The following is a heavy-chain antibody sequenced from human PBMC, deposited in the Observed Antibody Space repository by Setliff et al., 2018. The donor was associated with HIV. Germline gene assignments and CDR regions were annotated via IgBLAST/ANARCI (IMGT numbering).Heavy chain of an antibody. Sequence: LSLTCTVSGGSISSGSYYWSWIRQPAGKGLEWIGHIYTSGSTNYNPSLKSRVTISLDTSKNQFSLKLSSVSAADTAVYYCGRAPDYWGQGTLVTVSS. J-gene: IGHJ4*02. V-gene: IGHV4-61*09. CDR1: GGSISSGSYY. CDR2: IYTSGST. CDR3: GRAPDY.